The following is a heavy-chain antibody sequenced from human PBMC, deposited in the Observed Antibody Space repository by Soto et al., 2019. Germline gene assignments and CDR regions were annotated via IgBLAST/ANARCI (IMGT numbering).Heavy chain of an antibody. CDR1: AFSSDHHA. CDR3: KEDIPPGDADV. D-gene: IGHD3-10*01. Sequence: PGGSLRLSCVASAFSSDHHAIHWVRQGPGKGLEWVSGIHWNNGATGYADSVKGRFTIFKDNVKNSVYLQMNSLRTDDTAFYYCKEDIPPGDADVWGQGTTVTVSS. J-gene: IGHJ6*02. V-gene: IGHV3-9*02. CDR2: IHWNNGAT.